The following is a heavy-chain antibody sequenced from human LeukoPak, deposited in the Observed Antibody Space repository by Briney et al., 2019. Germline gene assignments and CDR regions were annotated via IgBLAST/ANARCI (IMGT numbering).Heavy chain of an antibody. CDR1: GGSISSYY. V-gene: IGHV4-4*07. D-gene: IGHD3-9*01. CDR3: TRRGPDILTGDNWFDP. Sequence: SETLSLTCTVSGGSISSYYWSWIRQPAGKGLEWIGRIYTSGSTNYNPSLKSRVTMSVDTSKNQFSLKLSSVTAADTAVYYCTRRGPDILTGDNWFDPWGQGTLVTVSS. CDR2: IYTSGST. J-gene: IGHJ5*02.